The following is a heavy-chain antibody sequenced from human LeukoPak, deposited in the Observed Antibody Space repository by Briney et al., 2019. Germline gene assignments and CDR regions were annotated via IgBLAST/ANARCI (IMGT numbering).Heavy chain of an antibody. V-gene: IGHV4-34*01. CDR1: GGSFSGYY. Sequence: SETLSLTCAVYGGSFSGYYWSWIRQPPGKGLEWIGEINHSGSTNYNPSLKSRVTISVDTPKNQFSLKLSSVTAADTAVYYCARTTRWYSPDAFDIWGQGTMVTVSS. J-gene: IGHJ3*02. CDR3: ARTTRWYSPDAFDI. D-gene: IGHD6-13*01. CDR2: INHSGST.